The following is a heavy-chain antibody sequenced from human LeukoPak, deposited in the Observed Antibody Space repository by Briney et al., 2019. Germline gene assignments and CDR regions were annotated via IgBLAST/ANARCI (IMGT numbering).Heavy chain of an antibody. V-gene: IGHV3-21*04. D-gene: IGHD3-10*01. Sequence: GGSLRLSCAAFGFTFSSYSMNWVRQAPGKGLEWVSSISSSSYIYYADSVKGRFTISRDNAKNSLYLQMNSLGAEDTALYYCAKDSRLWFGEFYYFDYWGQGTLVTVSS. CDR1: GFTFSSYS. J-gene: IGHJ4*02. CDR2: ISSSSYI. CDR3: AKDSRLWFGEFYYFDY.